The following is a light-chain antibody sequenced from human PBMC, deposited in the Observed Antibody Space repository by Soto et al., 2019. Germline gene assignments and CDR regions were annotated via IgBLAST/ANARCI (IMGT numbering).Light chain of an antibody. Sequence: EIVLTQSPGTLSLSPGERATLSCRASQSVSSSYLAWYQQKPGQAPRLLIYGASSRATVIPDRFSGRWSGTDFTLTISRLEPEYFAFYYCQQYGSSPYTFGQGTRLEIK. CDR1: QSVSSSY. CDR3: QQYGSSPYT. J-gene: IGKJ2*01. CDR2: GAS. V-gene: IGKV3-20*01.